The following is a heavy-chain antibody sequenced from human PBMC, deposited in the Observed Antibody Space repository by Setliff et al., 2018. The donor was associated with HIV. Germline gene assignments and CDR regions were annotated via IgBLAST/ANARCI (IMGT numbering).Heavy chain of an antibody. V-gene: IGHV4-4*08. D-gene: IGHD3-9*01. J-gene: IGHJ2*01. CDR3: ARVFPYDSGYILSGYRPHWYFDL. Sequence: SSETLSLTCTVSGGSLTNYYWSWIRQPPGKGLEWIGHIYTSGTTTYSPSLKSRVTISVDTSKNHFSLKLSSVTAADTAVYYCARVFPYDSGYILSGYRPHWYFDLWGRGTLVTVSS. CDR1: GGSLTNYY. CDR2: IYTSGTT.